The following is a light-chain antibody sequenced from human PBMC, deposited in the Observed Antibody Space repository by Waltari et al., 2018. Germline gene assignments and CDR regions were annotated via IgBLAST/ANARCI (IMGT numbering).Light chain of an antibody. J-gene: IGKJ1*01. CDR3: QKYGTIPAT. Sequence: EIVLTQSPGTLSLSPGERATLSCRASQSVSRWLAWYQQKPGQPPRLLIYGASSRATGIPDRFSGSGSGTDFSLTISRLEPEDSAVYYWQKYGTIPATFGQGTKVEVK. CDR1: QSVSRW. V-gene: IGKV3-20*01. CDR2: GAS.